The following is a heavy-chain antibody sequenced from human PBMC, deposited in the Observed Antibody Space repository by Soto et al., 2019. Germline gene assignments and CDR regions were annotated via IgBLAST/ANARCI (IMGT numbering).Heavy chain of an antibody. D-gene: IGHD1-26*01. CDR2: INPGGSEE. J-gene: IGHJ4*02. Sequence: EVQLVDSGGGLVQPGGSLRLSCTASGFSFSTFWMSWVRQAPGKGLEWVANINPGGSEEYYVDSVKGRFTISRDNAKNSLYLQMNSLKAEDTARYYCARDIVPPGICFDYWGQGALVSVSS. CDR3: ARDIVPPGICFDY. V-gene: IGHV3-7*01. CDR1: GFSFSTFW.